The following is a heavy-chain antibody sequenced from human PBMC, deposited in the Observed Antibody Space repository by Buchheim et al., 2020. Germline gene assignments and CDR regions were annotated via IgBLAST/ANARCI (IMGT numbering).Heavy chain of an antibody. D-gene: IGHD6-13*01. J-gene: IGHJ4*02. CDR1: GGSISSSSYY. CDR2: FYYSGST. Sequence: QLQLQESGPGLVKPSETLSLTCTVSGGSISSSSYYWGWIRQPPGKGLEWIGSFYYSGSTYYNPSLKSRVTISIDTSKNQFSLKLSSVTAADTAVYYCATPKSGSRFDYWGQGTL. V-gene: IGHV4-39*01. CDR3: ATPKSGSRFDY.